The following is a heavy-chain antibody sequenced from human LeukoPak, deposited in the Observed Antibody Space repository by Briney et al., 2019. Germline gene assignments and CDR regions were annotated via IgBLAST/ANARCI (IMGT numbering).Heavy chain of an antibody. CDR1: GGSFSGYY. Sequence: PSETLSLTCAVYGGSFSGYYWSGIRKPPGKGREWIGEINHSGSTNYNPSLKSRVTISVDTSKNQFSLKLSSVTAADTAVYYCARGRRTGYPTIYCYYYYMDVWGKGTTVTVSS. J-gene: IGHJ6*03. CDR2: INHSGST. V-gene: IGHV4-34*01. D-gene: IGHD3/OR15-3a*01. CDR3: ARGRRTGYPTIYCYYYYMDV.